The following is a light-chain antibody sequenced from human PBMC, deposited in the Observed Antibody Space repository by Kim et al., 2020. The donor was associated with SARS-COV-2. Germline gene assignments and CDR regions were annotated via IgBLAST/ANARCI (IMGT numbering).Light chain of an antibody. Sequence: VSPGERVALSCMASQSVRSNLAWYQQKAGQVPRLLIYGASTRATDIPARFSGSGSGTEFALTISSLQSEDFAVYYWQQYNDWPLTFGGGTKVDIK. V-gene: IGKV3-15*01. CDR1: QSVRSN. CDR2: GAS. J-gene: IGKJ4*01. CDR3: QQYNDWPLT.